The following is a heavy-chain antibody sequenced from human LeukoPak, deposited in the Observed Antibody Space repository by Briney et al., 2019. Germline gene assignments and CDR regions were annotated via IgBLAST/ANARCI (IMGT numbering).Heavy chain of an antibody. CDR3: ARSFSWYD. CDR1: GFSFGSYG. J-gene: IGHJ4*02. Sequence: GGSLRLSCAASGFSFGSYGIHWVRQAPGKGLEWVAVISHEGSAKYHADSVKGRFTVSRDNSKNMVYLQMNSLRAEDTAVYYCARSFSWYDWGQGTLVTVSS. V-gene: IGHV3-30*03. D-gene: IGHD6-13*01. CDR2: ISHEGSAK.